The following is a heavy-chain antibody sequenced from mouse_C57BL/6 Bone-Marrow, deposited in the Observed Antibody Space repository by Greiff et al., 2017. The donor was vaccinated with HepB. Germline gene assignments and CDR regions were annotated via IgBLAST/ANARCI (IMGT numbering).Heavy chain of an antibody. V-gene: IGHV1-47*01. CDR1: GYTFTTYP. J-gene: IGHJ3*01. CDR3: ARGRGYGFFAY. CDR2: FHPYNDDT. D-gene: IGHD1-1*02. Sequence: VQLLESGAELVKPGASVKMSCKASGYTFTTYPIEWMKQNHGKSLEWIGNFHPYNDDTKYNEKFKGNDPLNVEKSSSTVYLERSRLTSDDSAVYYCARGRGYGFFAYWGKGTLVTVSA.